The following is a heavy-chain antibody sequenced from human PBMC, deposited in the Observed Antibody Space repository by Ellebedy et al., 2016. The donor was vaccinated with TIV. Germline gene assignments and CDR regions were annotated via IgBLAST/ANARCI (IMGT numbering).Heavy chain of an antibody. CDR1: GYSFTSYW. J-gene: IGHJ4*02. CDR2: IYPGDSDT. D-gene: IGHD5-18*01. V-gene: IGHV5-51*01. Sequence: GESLKISCKGSGYSFTSYWIGWVRQMPGKGLEWMGIIYPGDSDTRYSPSFQGQVNISADKSISTAYLQWSSLKASDTAMYYCARQGERGYSYGSFDYWGQGTLVTVSS. CDR3: ARQGERGYSYGSFDY.